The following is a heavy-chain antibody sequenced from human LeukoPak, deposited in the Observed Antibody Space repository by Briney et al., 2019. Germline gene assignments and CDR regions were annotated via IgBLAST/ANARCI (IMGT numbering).Heavy chain of an antibody. CDR2: ITSTSSTI. CDR1: GFTFSSYA. V-gene: IGHV3-48*04. J-gene: IGHJ4*02. CDR3: ARGWKYFDY. D-gene: IGHD1-1*01. Sequence: PGGSLRLSCAASGFTFSSYAMHWVRQAPGKGLEWVSYITSTSSTIYYADSVKGRFTISRDNAKNSLYLQMNSLRAEDTAVYYCARGWKYFDYWGQGTLVTVSS.